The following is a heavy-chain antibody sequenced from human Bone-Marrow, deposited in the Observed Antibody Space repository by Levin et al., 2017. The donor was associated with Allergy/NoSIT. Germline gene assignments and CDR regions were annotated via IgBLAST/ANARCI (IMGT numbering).Heavy chain of an antibody. J-gene: IGHJ3*02. CDR1: GFTFSNAW. CDR2: IKRKTDGGTT. V-gene: IGHV3-15*01. Sequence: AGESLKISCTASGFTFSNAWMTWVRQAPGKGLEWVGRIKRKTDGGTTDYTAPVKGRFTISRDDSKNTLYLQMNSLKTEDTAVYYCTTEACTGDGCLTKDAFDIWGQGTRVTVSS. CDR3: TTEACTGDGCLTKDAFDI. D-gene: IGHD2-8*02.